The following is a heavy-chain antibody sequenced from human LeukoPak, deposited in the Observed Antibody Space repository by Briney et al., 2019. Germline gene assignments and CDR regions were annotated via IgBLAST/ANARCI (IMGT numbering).Heavy chain of an antibody. Sequence: GASVKVSGKASGGTFSSYAISWVRQAPGQGLEWMGGIIPIFGTANYAQKFQGRVTITADESTSTAYMELSSLRSEDTAVYYCTLGYCSSTSCRPEIHYYYGMDVWGKGTTVTVSS. CDR3: TLGYCSSTSCRPEIHYYYGMDV. D-gene: IGHD2-2*01. J-gene: IGHJ6*04. CDR1: GGTFSSYA. V-gene: IGHV1-69*13. CDR2: IIPIFGTA.